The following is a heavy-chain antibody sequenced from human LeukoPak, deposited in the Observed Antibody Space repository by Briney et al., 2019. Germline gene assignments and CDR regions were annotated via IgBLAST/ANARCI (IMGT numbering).Heavy chain of an antibody. CDR3: GGGGSLDY. CDR1: GGSISSYY. CDR2: IYYSGST. J-gene: IGHJ4*02. Sequence: SETLSLTCTVSGGSISSYYWSWIRQPPGKGLEWIGYIYYSGSTNYNPSLKSRVTISVDTSKNQFSLKLSSVTAADTAVYYCGGGGSLDYWGQGTLVTVAS. D-gene: IGHD1-26*01. V-gene: IGHV4-59*08.